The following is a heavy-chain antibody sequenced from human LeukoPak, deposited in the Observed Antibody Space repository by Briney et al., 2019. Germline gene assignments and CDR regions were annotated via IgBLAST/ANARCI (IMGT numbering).Heavy chain of an antibody. Sequence: PGGSLRLSCAASGFTFSSYWMSWVRQAPGKGLEWVANIKQDGSEKYYVDSVKGRFTISRDNAKNSLYLQMNSLRAEDTAVYYCARVWVITFGGVIPQYYFDYWGQGTLVTVSS. V-gene: IGHV3-7*01. CDR3: ARVWVITFGGVIPQYYFDY. D-gene: IGHD3-16*02. J-gene: IGHJ4*02. CDR1: GFTFSSYW. CDR2: IKQDGSEK.